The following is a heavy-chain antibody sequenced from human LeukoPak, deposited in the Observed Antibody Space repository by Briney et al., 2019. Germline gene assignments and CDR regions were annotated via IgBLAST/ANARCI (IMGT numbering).Heavy chain of an antibody. V-gene: IGHV4-34*01. CDR3: ARAFTTLGRRVVSYYYYMDV. CDR1: GGSFSGYY. CDR2: INHSGST. J-gene: IGHJ6*03. Sequence: SETLSLTCAVYGGSFSGYYWSWIRQPPGKGLEWIGEINHSGSTNYNPSLKSRVTISVDPSKNQFSLKLSSVTAADTAVYYCARAFTTLGRRVVSYYYYMDVWGKGTTVTVSS. D-gene: IGHD3-3*01.